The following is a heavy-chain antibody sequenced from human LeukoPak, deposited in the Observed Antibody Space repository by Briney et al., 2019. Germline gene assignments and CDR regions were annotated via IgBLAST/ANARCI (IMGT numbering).Heavy chain of an antibody. V-gene: IGHV1-69*05. CDR3: ARDVFSRDPHYGGPVHD. Sequence: ASVKVSCKASGGTFSSTVISWVRQDPGQGLEWMGGSIPIFGRTNYAQKFQGRVTITTDESTGTAYMEVSSLRSEDTAVYYCARDVFSRDPHYGGPVHDWGQGTLVTVSS. CDR2: SIPIFGRT. D-gene: IGHD4/OR15-4a*01. CDR1: GGTFSSTV. J-gene: IGHJ4*02.